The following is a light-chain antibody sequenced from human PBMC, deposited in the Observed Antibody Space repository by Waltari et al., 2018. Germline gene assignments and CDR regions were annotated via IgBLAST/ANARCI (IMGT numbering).Light chain of an antibody. CDR2: TAS. J-gene: IGKJ2*01. V-gene: IGKV1-39*01. Sequence: DIQMTQAPSSLSASVGDRVTITCRASQTITSHLNWFQQQPGRAPKLLIHTASSLQSGVPSRFSGSGSVTQFTLTISSLQPEDFATYFCQQSYITPYTFGQGTKVEIK. CDR1: QTITSH. CDR3: QQSYITPYT.